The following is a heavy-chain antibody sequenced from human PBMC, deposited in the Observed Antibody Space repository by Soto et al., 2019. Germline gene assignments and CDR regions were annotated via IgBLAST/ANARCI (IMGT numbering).Heavy chain of an antibody. V-gene: IGHV1-18*01. D-gene: IGHD3-3*01. J-gene: IGHJ6*01. Sequence: QVQLVQSGAEVKKPGASVKVSCKASGYTFTTYGITWVRQAPGQGLEWMGWISAYNGNTNHAQKIQGRVTMTTDTSTSTADMELRSLRSDDTAVYYCARQEWLYYDYGMDVWGQGTTVTVSS. CDR3: ARQEWLYYDYGMDV. CDR2: ISAYNGNT. CDR1: GYTFTTYG.